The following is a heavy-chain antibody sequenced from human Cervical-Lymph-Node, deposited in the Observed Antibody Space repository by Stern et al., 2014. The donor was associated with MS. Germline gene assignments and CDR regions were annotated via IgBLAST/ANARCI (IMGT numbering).Heavy chain of an antibody. CDR1: GDTFTDYA. Sequence: MQLVESGAEVKKPGSSVKVSCKASGDTFTDYAISWVRQAPGQGPEWMGGITPVFATADYAQKFQGRLTITADKSSSTAYMDLSSLTSEDTAVYYCAREVGSLAMDVWGQGTTVIVSS. J-gene: IGHJ6*01. CDR3: AREVGSLAMDV. CDR2: ITPVFATA. V-gene: IGHV1-69*06. D-gene: IGHD1-1*01.